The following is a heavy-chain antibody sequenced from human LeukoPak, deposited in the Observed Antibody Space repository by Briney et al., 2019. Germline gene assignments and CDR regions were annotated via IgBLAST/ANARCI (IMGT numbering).Heavy chain of an antibody. CDR1: GFTFSSYW. V-gene: IGHV3-7*01. Sequence: GGSLRLSCAASGFTFSSYWMSWVRQAPGMGLEWVANIKQDGSEKYYVDSVKGRFTISRDNAKNSLYLQMNSLRAEDTAVYYCARGRLRTGFQGYYYYMDVWGKGTTVTVSS. CDR3: ARGRLRTGFQGYYYYMDV. J-gene: IGHJ6*03. CDR2: IKQDGSEK. D-gene: IGHD1-1*01.